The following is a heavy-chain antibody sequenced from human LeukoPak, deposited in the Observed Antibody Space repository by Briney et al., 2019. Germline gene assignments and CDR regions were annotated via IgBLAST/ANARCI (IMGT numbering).Heavy chain of an antibody. CDR3: ARIITIFGVVTRAFYYMDV. CDR1: GFTFSDYY. J-gene: IGHJ6*03. V-gene: IGHV3-11*04. Sequence: PGGSLRLSCAASGFTFSDYYMSWIRQAPGKGLEWVSYISSSGSTIYYADSVKGRFTISRDNAKNSLYLQTNSLRAEDTAVYYCARIITIFGVVTRAFYYMDVWGKGTTVTVSS. CDR2: ISSSGSTI. D-gene: IGHD3-3*01.